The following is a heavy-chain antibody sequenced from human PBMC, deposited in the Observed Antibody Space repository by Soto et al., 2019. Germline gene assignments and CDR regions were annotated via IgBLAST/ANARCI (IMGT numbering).Heavy chain of an antibody. Sequence: AGSLKLSCAASGFTFSNAWVSWVRQAPGKGLEWVGRIKSKTDGGTTDYAAPVKGRFTISRDDSKNTLYLQMNSLKTEDTAVYYCTRDGYSGSYYVYSWGQGTLVTVSS. CDR3: TRDGYSGSYYVYS. CDR1: GFTFSNAW. V-gene: IGHV3-15*01. J-gene: IGHJ4*02. CDR2: IKSKTDGGTT. D-gene: IGHD1-26*01.